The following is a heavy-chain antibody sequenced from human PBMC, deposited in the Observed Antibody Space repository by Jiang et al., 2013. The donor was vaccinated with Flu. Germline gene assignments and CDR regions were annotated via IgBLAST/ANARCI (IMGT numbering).Heavy chain of an antibody. CDR1: GYTFTGYY. D-gene: IGHD2-8*01. J-gene: IGHJ3*02. CDR2: INPNSGGT. CDR3: ARVGVRDPRGRAFDI. Sequence: SGAEVKKPGASVKVSCKASGYTFTGYYMHWVRQAPGQGLEWMGRINPNSGGTNYAQKFQGRVTMTRDTSISTAYMELSRLRSDDTAVYYCARVGVRDPRGRAFDIWGQGTMVTVSS. V-gene: IGHV1-2*06.